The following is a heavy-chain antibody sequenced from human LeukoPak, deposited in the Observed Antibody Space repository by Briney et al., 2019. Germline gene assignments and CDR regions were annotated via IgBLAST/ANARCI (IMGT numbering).Heavy chain of an antibody. CDR2: IKSKTDGGTT. V-gene: IGHV3-15*01. J-gene: IGHJ4*02. CDR3: TTEWYGSGSYYNAYYFDY. D-gene: IGHD3-10*01. CDR1: GFTFSNAW. Sequence: GGSLRLSCAASGFTFSNAWMSWVRQAPGKGLEWVGRIKSKTDGGTTDYAAPVKGRFTISRDDSKNTLYLQMNSLKTEDTAVYYCTTEWYGSGSYYNAYYFDYWGQGTLVTVSS.